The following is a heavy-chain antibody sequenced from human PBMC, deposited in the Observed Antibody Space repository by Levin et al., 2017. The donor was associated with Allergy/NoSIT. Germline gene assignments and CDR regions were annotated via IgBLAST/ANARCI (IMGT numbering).Heavy chain of an antibody. J-gene: IGHJ4*02. D-gene: IGHD5-24*01. CDR2: IYYSGST. CDR3: AREEADGYKGGWFDY. Sequence: SETLSLTCTVSGGSISSYYWSWIRQPPGKGLEWIGYIYYSGSTNYNPSLKSRVTISVDTSKNQFSLKLSSVTAADTAVYYCAREEADGYKGGWFDYWGQGTLVTVSS. V-gene: IGHV4-59*01. CDR1: GGSISSYY.